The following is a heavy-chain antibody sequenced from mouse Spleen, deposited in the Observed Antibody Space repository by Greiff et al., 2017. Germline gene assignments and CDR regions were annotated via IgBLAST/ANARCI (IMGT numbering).Heavy chain of an antibody. J-gene: IGHJ3*01. CDR3: VTTMPPTEGFAY. CDR2: IHPSDSDT. CDR1: GYTFTSYW. V-gene: IGHV1-74*04. Sequence: VKLQESGAELVKPGASVKVSCKASGYTFTSYWMHWVKQRPGQGLEWIGRIHPSDSDTNYNQKFKGKATLTVDKSSSTAYMQLSSLTSGDSAVYYCVTTMPPTEGFAYWGQGTLVTVSA. D-gene: IGHD1-1*01.